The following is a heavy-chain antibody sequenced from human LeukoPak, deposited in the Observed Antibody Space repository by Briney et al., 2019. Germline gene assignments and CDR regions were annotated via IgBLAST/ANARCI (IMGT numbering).Heavy chain of an antibody. D-gene: IGHD3-9*01. J-gene: IGHJ4*02. V-gene: IGHV3-15*01. CDR2: IKSKTDGGTT. CDR1: GFTFSNAW. CDR3: TTERRAINYFDY. Sequence: PGGSLRPSCAASGFTFSNAWMSWVRQAPGKGLEWVGRIKSKTDGGTTDYAAPVKGRFTISRDDSKNTLYLQMNSLKTEDTAVYYCTTERRAINYFDYWGQGTLVTVSS.